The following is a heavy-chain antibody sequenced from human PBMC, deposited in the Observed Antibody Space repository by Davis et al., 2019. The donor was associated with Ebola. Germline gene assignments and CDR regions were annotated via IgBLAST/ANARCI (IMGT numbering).Heavy chain of an antibody. Sequence: PGGSLRLSCAASGFTFGDYAMHWVRQVPGKGLEWVSGISWNSGRIGYADSVKGRFTISRGNAKKSLYLQMNSLHQGPIGLPPGTLLQEHLWG. J-gene: IGHJ6*01. CDR3: TLLQEHL. CDR1: GFTFGDYA. CDR2: ISWNSGRI. V-gene: IGHV3-9*01.